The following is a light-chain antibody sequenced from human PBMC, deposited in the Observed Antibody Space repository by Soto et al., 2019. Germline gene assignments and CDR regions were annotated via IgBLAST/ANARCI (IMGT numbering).Light chain of an antibody. CDR1: QSVSSSY. Sequence: EIVLTQSPGTLSLSPGERATLSCRASQSVSSSYLAWYQQKPGQAPRLLIYGASSRATGIPDRFSGSGSGTDFTLTISRLELEDFAVYYCQQYGSSPMYTFGQGTELEIK. V-gene: IGKV3-20*01. CDR2: GAS. J-gene: IGKJ2*01. CDR3: QQYGSSPMYT.